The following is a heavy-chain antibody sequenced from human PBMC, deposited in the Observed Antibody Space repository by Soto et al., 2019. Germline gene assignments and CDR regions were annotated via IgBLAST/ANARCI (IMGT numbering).Heavy chain of an antibody. V-gene: IGHV4-4*07. D-gene: IGHD6-19*01. CDR2: IYTSGST. CDR1: GGSSSSYY. CDR3: ARGDYLPYSSGWYAGRGYYYGMDV. Sequence: SETLSRACTVSGGSSSSYYWSWIRQPAGKGLEWIGRIYTSGSTNYNPSLKIRVTMSVDTSKNQFSLKLSSVTAADTAVYYCARGDYLPYSSGWYAGRGYYYGMDVWGQGTTVTVSS. J-gene: IGHJ6*02.